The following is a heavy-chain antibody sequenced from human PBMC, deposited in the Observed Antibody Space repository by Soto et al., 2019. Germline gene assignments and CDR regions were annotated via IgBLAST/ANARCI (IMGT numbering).Heavy chain of an antibody. CDR3: AWTPPYYYGSGSYSIDY. D-gene: IGHD3-10*01. CDR1: GYSFTSYW. CDR2: IDPSDSYT. Sequence: PGESLKISCKGSGYSFTSYWISWVRQMPGKGLEWMGRIDPSDSYTNYSPSFQGHVTISADKSISTAYLQWSSLKASDTAMYYCAWTPPYYYGSGSYSIDYWGQGTLVTVSS. V-gene: IGHV5-10-1*01. J-gene: IGHJ4*02.